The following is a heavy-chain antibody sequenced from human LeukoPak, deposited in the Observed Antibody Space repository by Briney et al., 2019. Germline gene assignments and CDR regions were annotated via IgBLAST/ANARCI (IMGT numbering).Heavy chain of an antibody. J-gene: IGHJ4*02. CDR3: ARLYSGYDHLDYDY. D-gene: IGHD5-12*01. CDR2: IGNSGRT. CDR1: GDSINTYY. V-gene: IGHV4-59*01. Sequence: SETLSLTCTVSGDSINTYYWSWIRQPPEMGLEWIGHIGNSGRTSYSLSLKSRVTISVDTSKNQFSLELRFVTAADTAVYYCARLYSGYDHLDYDYWGQGTLVTVSS.